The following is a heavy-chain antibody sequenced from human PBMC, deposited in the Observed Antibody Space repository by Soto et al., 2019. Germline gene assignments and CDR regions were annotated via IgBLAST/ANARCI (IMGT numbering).Heavy chain of an antibody. J-gene: IGHJ4*02. CDR2: IYYSGST. CDR3: ARGADFLTGYSFEY. Sequence: SETLSLTCAVSGGSISSGGYSWSWIRQPPGKGLEWIGYIYYSGSTYYNPSLKSRVTISIDTSKNQFSLKLSSVTAADTAVYFCARGADFLTGYSFEYWGQGTPVTVSS. CDR1: GGSISSGGYS. V-gene: IGHV4-30-2*05. D-gene: IGHD3-9*01.